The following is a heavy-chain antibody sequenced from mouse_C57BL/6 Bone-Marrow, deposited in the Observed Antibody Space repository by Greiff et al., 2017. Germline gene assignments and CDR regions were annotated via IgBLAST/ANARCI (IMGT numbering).Heavy chain of an antibody. J-gene: IGHJ4*01. CDR2: ISGGGGNT. V-gene: IGHV5-9*01. CDR3: ARHVGPYAMDY. Sequence: EVKVVESGGGLVKPGGSLKLSCAASGFTFSSYTMSWVRQTPEKRLEWVATISGGGGNTYYPDSVKGRFTISRDNAKNTLYLQMSSLRSEDTAWYYCARHVGPYAMDYWGQGTSVTVAS. CDR1: GFTFSSYT.